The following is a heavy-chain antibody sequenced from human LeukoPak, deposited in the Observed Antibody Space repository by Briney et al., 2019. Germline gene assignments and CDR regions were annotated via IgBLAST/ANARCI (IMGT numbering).Heavy chain of an antibody. V-gene: IGHV3-20*04. J-gene: IGHJ6*03. CDR2: INWNGGST. CDR3: AREDCTNGVCPLDYYMDV. D-gene: IGHD2-8*01. Sequence: GGSLRLSCAASGFTFDDYGMSWVRQAPGKGLEWVSGINWNGGSTGYADSVKGRFTISRDNVKNSLYLQMNSLRAEDTALYYCAREDCTNGVCPLDYYMDVWGKGTTVTVSS. CDR1: GFTFDDYG.